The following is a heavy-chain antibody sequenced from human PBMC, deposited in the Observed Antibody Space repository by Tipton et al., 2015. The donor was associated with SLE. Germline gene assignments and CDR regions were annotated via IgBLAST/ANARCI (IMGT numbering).Heavy chain of an antibody. J-gene: IGHJ4*02. V-gene: IGHV4-59*01. D-gene: IGHD5-12*01. CDR2: VFYSGAT. Sequence: ETLSLTCSVSGGSIGYNYWNWIRQPPGKGLEWIGYVFYSGATSYNPSLKSRVTMSVDTAKNQFSLSLTSVTAADTAVYFCTRAEYSAYDVTQFDLWGQGILLTVSS. CDR3: TRAEYSAYDVTQFDL. CDR1: GGSIGYNY.